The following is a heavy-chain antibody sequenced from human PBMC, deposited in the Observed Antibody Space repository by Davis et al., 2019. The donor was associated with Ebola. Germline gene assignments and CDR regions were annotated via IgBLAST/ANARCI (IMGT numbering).Heavy chain of an antibody. CDR3: ARVNYDFWSGYYSSNWFDP. V-gene: IGHV4-61*01. Sequence: SETLSLTCTVSGGSISSSSYYWSWIRQHPGKGLEWIGYTYYSGSTNYNPSLKSRVTISVDTSKNQFSLKLSSVTAADTAVYYCARVNYDFWSGYYSSNWFDPWGQGTLVTVSS. D-gene: IGHD3-3*01. J-gene: IGHJ5*02. CDR1: GGSISSSSYY. CDR2: TYYSGST.